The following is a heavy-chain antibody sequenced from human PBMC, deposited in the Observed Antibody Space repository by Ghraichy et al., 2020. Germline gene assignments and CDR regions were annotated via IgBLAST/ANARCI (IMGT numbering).Heavy chain of an antibody. J-gene: IGHJ4*02. CDR3: ARGKVAATKRNEYYFDY. D-gene: IGHD2-15*01. CDR1: GGTFSSYA. CDR2: IIPIFGTA. Sequence: SVKVSCKASGGTFSSYAISWVRQAPGQGLEWMGGIIPIFGTANYAQKFQGRVTITADESTSTAYMELSSLRSEDTAVYYCARGKVAATKRNEYYFDYWGQGTLVTVSS. V-gene: IGHV1-69*13.